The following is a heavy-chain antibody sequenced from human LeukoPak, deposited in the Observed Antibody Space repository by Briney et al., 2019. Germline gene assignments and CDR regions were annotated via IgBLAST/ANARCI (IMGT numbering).Heavy chain of an antibody. V-gene: IGHV4-59*01. CDR1: GGSISSYY. J-gene: IGHJ6*03. Sequence: SETLSLTCTVSGGSISSYYWSWIRQPPGKGLEWIGYIHYSGSTHYNPSLKSRVTISVDTSKNQFSLKLSSVTAADTAVYYCARTEESGYSYGYFGYYYYMDVWGKGTTVTVSS. CDR2: IHYSGST. CDR3: ARTEESGYSYGYFGYYYYMDV. D-gene: IGHD5-18*01.